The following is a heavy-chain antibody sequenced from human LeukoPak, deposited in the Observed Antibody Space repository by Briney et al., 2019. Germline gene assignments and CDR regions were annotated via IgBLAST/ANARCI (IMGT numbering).Heavy chain of an antibody. CDR2: ISYDGSNK. CDR3: ARARTRYSGSYGGAFDI. V-gene: IGHV3-30*03. J-gene: IGHJ3*02. CDR1: GFTFSSYG. Sequence: GGSLRLSCAASGFTFSSYGMHWVRQAPGKGLEWVVVISYDGSNKYYADSVKGRLTISRDNSKNTLYLQMNSLRAEDTAVYYCARARTRYSGSYGGAFDIWGQGTMVTVSS. D-gene: IGHD1-26*01.